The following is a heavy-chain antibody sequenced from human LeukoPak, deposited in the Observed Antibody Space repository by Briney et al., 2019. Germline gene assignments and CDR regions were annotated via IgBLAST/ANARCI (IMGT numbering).Heavy chain of an antibody. J-gene: IGHJ4*02. Sequence: SETLSLTCAVYGGSFSGYYWSWIRQPPGKGLEWIGEINHSGSTNYNPSLKSRVTISVDTSKNQFSLKLSSVTAADTAVYYCARDRSRGLHYFDYWGQGTLVTVSS. CDR3: ARDRSRGLHYFDY. V-gene: IGHV4-34*01. CDR2: INHSGST. CDR1: GGSFSGYY. D-gene: IGHD3-10*01.